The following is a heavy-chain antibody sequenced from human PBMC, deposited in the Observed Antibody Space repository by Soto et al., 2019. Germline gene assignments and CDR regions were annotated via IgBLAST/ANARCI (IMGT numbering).Heavy chain of an antibody. CDR1: GFTFSNSA. CDR2: ISGGDGGT. J-gene: IGHJ4*02. Sequence: EVQLLESGGGLVQPGGSLRLSCAASGFTFSNSALSWVRQAPGKGLEWVSIISGGDGGTYYAGSVKGRFTISRDNSKHTVHLQMNSLRAEDTAVYYCARESGLHEFWSGYYRVLDYWGQGTLVTVSS. D-gene: IGHD3-3*01. CDR3: ARESGLHEFWSGYYRVLDY. V-gene: IGHV3-23*01.